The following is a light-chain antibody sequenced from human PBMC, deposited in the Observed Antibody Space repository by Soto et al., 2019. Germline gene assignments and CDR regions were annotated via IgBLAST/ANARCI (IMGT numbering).Light chain of an antibody. CDR3: QQRSNWPPIT. J-gene: IGKJ5*01. CDR1: QSVSSY. V-gene: IGKV3-11*01. Sequence: DIVLTQSPGTLSLSPGERATLSCRASQSVSSYSAWYQQKPGQAPRLLIYDASNRATGIPARFSGSGSGTDFTLTISSLEPEDFAVYYCQQRSNWPPITFGQGTRLEI. CDR2: DAS.